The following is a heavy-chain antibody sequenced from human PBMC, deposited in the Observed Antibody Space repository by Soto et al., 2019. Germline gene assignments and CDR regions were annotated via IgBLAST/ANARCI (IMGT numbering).Heavy chain of an antibody. D-gene: IGHD1-20*01. Sequence: PGGSLRLSCAASGFSVSSNYMSWVRQAPGKGLEWVSVFYTDGSRYYADSVKGRCTMSRDTSKNTLNLQMNSLRAEDTAVYYCNRDGHRGSIIHGMDVWGPGTTVTVSS. CDR2: FYTDGSR. V-gene: IGHV3-53*01. CDR3: NRDGHRGSIIHGMDV. J-gene: IGHJ6*02. CDR1: GFSVSSNY.